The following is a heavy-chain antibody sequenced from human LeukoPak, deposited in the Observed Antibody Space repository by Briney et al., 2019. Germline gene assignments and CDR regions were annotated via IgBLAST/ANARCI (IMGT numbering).Heavy chain of an antibody. CDR3: ARDAGDILTGYYTYYYYYMDV. J-gene: IGHJ6*03. CDR1: GGTFSSYA. V-gene: IGHV1-69*05. D-gene: IGHD3-9*01. CDR2: IIPIFGTA. Sequence: SVKVSCKASGGTFSSYAISWVRQAPGQGLEWMGGIIPIFGTANYAQKFQGRVTMTRNTSISTAYMELSSLRSEDTAVYYCARDAGDILTGYYTYYYYYMDVWGKGTTVTISS.